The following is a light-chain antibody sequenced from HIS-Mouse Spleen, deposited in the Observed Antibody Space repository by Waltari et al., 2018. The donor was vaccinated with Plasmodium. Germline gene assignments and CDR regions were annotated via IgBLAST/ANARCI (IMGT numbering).Light chain of an antibody. J-gene: IGKJ2*01. CDR1: QSVSSSY. CDR3: QQYGSSPYT. Sequence: EIVLTQSPGTLSLSPGERATLSCRASQSVSSSYLAWYQQKPGQAPRRLIYGASSRATGIPDRFSGSRSGTDFTLTISRLEPEDVAVYYCQQYGSSPYTFGQGTKLEIK. V-gene: IGKV3-20*01. CDR2: GAS.